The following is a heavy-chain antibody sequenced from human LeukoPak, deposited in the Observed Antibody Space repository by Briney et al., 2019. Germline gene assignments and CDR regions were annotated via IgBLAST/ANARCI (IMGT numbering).Heavy chain of an antibody. D-gene: IGHD6-19*01. CDR3: ARQGIAVARAFDI. V-gene: IGHV4-39*01. J-gene: IGHJ3*02. CDR2: IYYSGST. Sequence: SETLSLTCTVSGGSISSSSHYWGWIRQPPGKGLEWIGSIYYSGSTYYNPSLKSRVTISVDTSKNQFSLKLSSVTAADTAVYYCARQGIAVARAFDIWGQGTMVTVSS. CDR1: GGSISSSSHY.